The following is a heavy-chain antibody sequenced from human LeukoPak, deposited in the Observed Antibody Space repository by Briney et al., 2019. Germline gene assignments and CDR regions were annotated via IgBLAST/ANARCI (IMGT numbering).Heavy chain of an antibody. CDR2: IYTSGST. CDR1: VGSITCFY. V-gene: IGHV4-4*07. J-gene: IGHJ4*02. CDR3: ARDAMDCGDNDSRALVDY. D-gene: IGHD4-17*01. Sequence: PSETLSLTCTFSVGSITCFYWRWMRQPAGKGLEWIGRIYTSGSTNYNPSLKSRVTMSVDTSKNQFSLKLSPVTAADTAVDSCARDAMDCGDNDSRALVDYWGQGTLVTVSS.